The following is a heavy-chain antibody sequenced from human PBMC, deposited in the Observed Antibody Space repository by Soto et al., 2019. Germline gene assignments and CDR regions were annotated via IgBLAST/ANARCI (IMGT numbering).Heavy chain of an antibody. CDR1: GFTFSRYA. J-gene: IGHJ5*02. D-gene: IGHD3-22*01. Sequence: GGSLRLSCAASGFTFSRYAMSWGRQAPGKGLEWVSAISGSGGSTYYADSVKGRFTISRDNSKNTLYLQMNSLRAEDTAVYYCAKDRQTYYYDSSGSWFDPWGQGTLVTVSS. CDR2: ISGSGGST. V-gene: IGHV3-23*01. CDR3: AKDRQTYYYDSSGSWFDP.